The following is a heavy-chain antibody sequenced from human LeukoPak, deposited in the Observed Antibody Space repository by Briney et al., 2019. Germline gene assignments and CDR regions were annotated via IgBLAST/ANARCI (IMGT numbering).Heavy chain of an antibody. CDR2: VHYSGTA. CDR3: ARRYGSGSYSDY. V-gene: IGHV4-59*12. Sequence: SETLSLTCTVSGDSIRNYYWSWIRQPPGKGLAWIGYVHYSGTANYNPSFKSRVTISVDTSKNQFSLNLTSVTAADTAVYYCARRYGSGSYSDYWGQGTLVTVSS. D-gene: IGHD3-10*01. J-gene: IGHJ4*02. CDR1: GDSIRNYY.